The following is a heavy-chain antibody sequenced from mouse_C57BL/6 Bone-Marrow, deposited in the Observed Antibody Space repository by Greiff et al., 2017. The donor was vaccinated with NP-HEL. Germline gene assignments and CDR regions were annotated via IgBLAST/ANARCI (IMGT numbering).Heavy chain of an antibody. CDR3: ARALTGTDFDV. J-gene: IGHJ1*03. CDR2: IYPSDSET. CDR1: GYTFTSYW. D-gene: IGHD4-1*01. V-gene: IGHV1-61*01. Sequence: QVQLQQPGAELVRPGSSVKLSCKASGYTFTSYWMDWVKQRPGQGLEWIGNIYPSDSETHYNQKFKDKATLTVDKSSSTAYMQLSSLTSEDSAVYYCARALTGTDFDVWGTGTTVTVSS.